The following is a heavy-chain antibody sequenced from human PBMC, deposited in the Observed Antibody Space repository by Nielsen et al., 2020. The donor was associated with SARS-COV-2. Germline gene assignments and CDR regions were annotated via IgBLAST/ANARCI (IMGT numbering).Heavy chain of an antibody. CDR3: PRESVTGTDAFDI. CDR2: ISGNGDDM. Sequence: GESLKISCVASGFTFSGYEMNWVRQAPGKGLEWISSISGNGDDMNYADSLKGRFTMSRDNAENSLSLQMNSLRAEDTAVYYCPRESVTGTDAFDIWGQGTVVTVSS. J-gene: IGHJ3*02. CDR1: GFTFSGYE. V-gene: IGHV3-48*03. D-gene: IGHD6-19*01.